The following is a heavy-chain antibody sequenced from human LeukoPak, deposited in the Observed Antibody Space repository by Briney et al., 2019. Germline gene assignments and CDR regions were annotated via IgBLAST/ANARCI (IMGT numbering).Heavy chain of an antibody. D-gene: IGHD4-17*01. CDR1: GFTFSSYE. J-gene: IGHJ4*02. CDR3: AKADYGDPNWDY. Sequence: PGGSLRLSCAASGFTFSSYEMNWVRQAPGKGLEWVSYISTSGSTKYYADSVKGRFTISRDNAKNSLYLQMNSLRAEDTAVYYCAKADYGDPNWDYWGQGTLVTVSS. CDR2: ISTSGSTK. V-gene: IGHV3-48*03.